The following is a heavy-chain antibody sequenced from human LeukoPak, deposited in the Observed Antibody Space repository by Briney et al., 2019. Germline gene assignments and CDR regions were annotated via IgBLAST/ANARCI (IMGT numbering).Heavy chain of an antibody. CDR2: IIPIFGTA. V-gene: IGHV1-69*05. D-gene: IGHD1-7*01. Sequence: SVKVSCKASGGTFSSYAISWVRQAPGQGLEWMGGIIPIFGTANYAQKFQGRVTITTDEPTSTAYMELSSLRSEDTAVYYCARDNYAGANWFDPWGQGTLVTVSS. CDR3: ARDNYAGANWFDP. CDR1: GGTFSSYA. J-gene: IGHJ5*02.